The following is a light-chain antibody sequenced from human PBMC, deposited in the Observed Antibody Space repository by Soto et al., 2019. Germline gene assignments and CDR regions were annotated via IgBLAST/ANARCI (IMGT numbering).Light chain of an antibody. V-gene: IGLV1-44*01. J-gene: IGLJ3*02. CDR2: STN. CDR3: AAWDDSQNGPV. Sequence: QSALTQPSSVSGTPGQRVTISCSGGSSNIGTSTVNWYHQVPGTAPKLLIYSTNQRPSGVPERFSGSTSGTSASLAINGLQSEDEGVFLCAAWDDSQNGPVFGGGTKLTVL. CDR1: SSNIGTST.